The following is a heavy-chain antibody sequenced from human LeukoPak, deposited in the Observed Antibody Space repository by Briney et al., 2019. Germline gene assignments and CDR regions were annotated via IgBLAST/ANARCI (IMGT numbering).Heavy chain of an antibody. V-gene: IGHV3-9*01. CDR2: ISWNRGSI. D-gene: IGHD3-10*01. J-gene: IGHJ3*02. CDR1: GFSFDDYA. CDR3: ANLHGSGSYYSARSSGFDI. Sequence: GRSLRLTCAASGFSFDDYAMHWVGQAPGKGLEWVSGISWNRGSIGYADSVKGRFTISRDNAKNSLYLQMNSLRAEDTALYYCANLHGSGSYYSARSSGFDIWGQGTMVTVSS.